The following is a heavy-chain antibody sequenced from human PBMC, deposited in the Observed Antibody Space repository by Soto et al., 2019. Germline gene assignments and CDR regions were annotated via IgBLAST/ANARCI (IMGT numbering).Heavy chain of an antibody. CDR1: GGSFSGYY. CDR3: AIVREGIAAAGLQALVDY. Sequence: SETLSLTCAVYGGSFSGYYWSWIRQPPGKGLEWIGEINHSGSTNYNPSLKSRVTISVDTSKNQFSLKLSSVTAADTAVYYCAIVREGIAAAGLQALVDYWGQGTLVTVSS. V-gene: IGHV4-34*01. D-gene: IGHD6-13*01. CDR2: INHSGST. J-gene: IGHJ4*02.